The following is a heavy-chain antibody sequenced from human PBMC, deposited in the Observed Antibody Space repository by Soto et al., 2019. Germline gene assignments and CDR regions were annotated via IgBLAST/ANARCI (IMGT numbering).Heavy chain of an antibody. CDR2: IDWDDDK. D-gene: IGHD5-12*01. CDR3: ARIRVATTTTYEYFDY. J-gene: IGHJ4*02. V-gene: IGHV2-70*11. CDR1: GFSLSTSGMC. Sequence: SGPTLVNPTQTLTLTCTFSGFSLSTSGMCVSWIRQPPGKALEWLARIDWDDDKYYSTSLKTRLTISKDTSKNQVVLTMTNMDPVDTATYYCARIRVATTTTYEYFDYWGQGTLVTVSS.